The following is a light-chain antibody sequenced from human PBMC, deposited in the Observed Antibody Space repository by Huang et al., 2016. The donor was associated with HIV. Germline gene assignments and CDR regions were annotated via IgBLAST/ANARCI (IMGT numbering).Light chain of an antibody. CDR2: SSF. Sequence: DIQMTQYPSSLSASVGDRVTITCRASQGISNYLAWYQQEPGKVPKLLIFSSFTLQSGVPSRFSCSGSGTDFTLTISSLQPEDVATYYCQKYNSAPWTFGQGTKVEIK. CDR3: QKYNSAPWT. V-gene: IGKV1-27*01. J-gene: IGKJ1*01. CDR1: QGISNY.